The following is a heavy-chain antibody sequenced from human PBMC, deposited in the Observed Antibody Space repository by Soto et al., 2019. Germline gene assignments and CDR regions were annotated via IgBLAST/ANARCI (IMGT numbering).Heavy chain of an antibody. CDR1: GGSISSSSYY. CDR2: IYYSGST. D-gene: IGHD6-19*01. Sequence: PSETLSLTCTVSGGSISSSSYYWGWIRQPPGKGLEWIGSIYYSGSTYYNPSLKSRVTISVDTSKNQFSLKLSSVTAADTAVYYCARHLVSGWSKWLDPWGQGTLVTVSS. V-gene: IGHV4-39*01. J-gene: IGHJ5*02. CDR3: ARHLVSGWSKWLDP.